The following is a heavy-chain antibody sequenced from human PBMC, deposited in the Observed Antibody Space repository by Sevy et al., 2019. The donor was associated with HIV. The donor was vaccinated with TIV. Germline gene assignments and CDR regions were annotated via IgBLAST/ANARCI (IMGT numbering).Heavy chain of an antibody. J-gene: IGHJ6*02. D-gene: IGHD2-15*01. Sequence: GGSLRLSCAASGFIFSRYWMTWVRQAPGKGLEWVANIKQDGSEKYYVDSVKGRFTISRDNAKNSLYLQMNSLRAEDTAVYYCARDMGYCSGGSCYTWDYYGMDVRGQGTTVTVSS. V-gene: IGHV3-7*03. CDR1: GFIFSRYW. CDR3: ARDMGYCSGGSCYTWDYYGMDV. CDR2: IKQDGSEK.